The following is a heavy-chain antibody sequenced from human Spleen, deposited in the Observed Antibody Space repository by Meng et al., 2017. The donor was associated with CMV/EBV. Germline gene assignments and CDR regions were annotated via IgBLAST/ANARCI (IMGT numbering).Heavy chain of an antibody. V-gene: IGHV3-23*01. D-gene: IGHD3-3*01. Sequence: GESLKISCAASRFTFSSYAMSWVRQAPGKGLEWVSAISGSGGSTYYADSVKGRFTISRDNSMNTLYLQMNTLRAEDTAVYYCARGGGTFDYWGQGTLVTVSS. J-gene: IGHJ4*02. CDR1: RFTFSSYA. CDR3: ARGGGTFDY. CDR2: ISGSGGST.